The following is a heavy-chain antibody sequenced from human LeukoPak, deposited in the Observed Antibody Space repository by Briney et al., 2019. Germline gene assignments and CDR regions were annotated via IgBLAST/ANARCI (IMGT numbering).Heavy chain of an antibody. Sequence: GGSLRLSCAASGFTFSSYAMHCVRQAPGKGLEWVAVISYDGSNKYYADSVKGRFTISRDNSKNTLYLQMNSLRAEDTAVYYCARDQGDIVVVVAATLGFEYWGQGTLVTVSS. D-gene: IGHD2-15*01. V-gene: IGHV3-30-3*01. CDR3: ARDQGDIVVVVAATLGFEY. CDR1: GFTFSSYA. J-gene: IGHJ4*02. CDR2: ISYDGSNK.